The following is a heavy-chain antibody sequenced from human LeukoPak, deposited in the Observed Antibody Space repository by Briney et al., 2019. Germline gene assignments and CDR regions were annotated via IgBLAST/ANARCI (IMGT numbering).Heavy chain of an antibody. CDR2: VTPSGTA. D-gene: IGHD5-24*01. V-gene: IGHV3-23*01. Sequence: PGGSLRLSCTASGFTFGSSAMHWVRQSPGKGLEWVSGVTPSGTAYYADSVMGRFFISRDNSKNTLSLQMNSLRAEDTALYYCAKGIGYNYDGPFDCWGQGTLVSVSS. CDR1: GFTFGSSA. J-gene: IGHJ4*02. CDR3: AKGIGYNYDGPFDC.